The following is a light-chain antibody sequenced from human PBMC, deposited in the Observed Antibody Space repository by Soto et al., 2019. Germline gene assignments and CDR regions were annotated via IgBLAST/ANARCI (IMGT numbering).Light chain of an antibody. CDR3: QQYGSSPWT. Sequence: EIVLTQSPGTLSLSPGERATLSCSVSQSVSSSYLGWYQKKPGQAPRLLIYGASSRATGIPDRFSGSGSGTDFTLTISRLEPEDFAVYYCQQYGSSPWTFGQGTKVDIK. CDR1: QSVSSSY. J-gene: IGKJ1*01. CDR2: GAS. V-gene: IGKV3-20*01.